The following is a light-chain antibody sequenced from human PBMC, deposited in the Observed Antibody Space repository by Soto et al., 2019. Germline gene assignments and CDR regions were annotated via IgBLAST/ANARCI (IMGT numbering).Light chain of an antibody. V-gene: IGLV2-14*03. CDR2: DVS. CDR1: SSDVGDNDY. J-gene: IGLJ1*01. CDR3: CSYTISSTYV. Sequence: QSALTQPASVSGSPGQSITISCTGTSSDVGDNDYVSWYQQHPGKAPKLTIFDVSYRPSGVSNRFSGSKSGNTASLTISGLQAEDEADYYCCSYTISSTYVFGTGTKVTVL.